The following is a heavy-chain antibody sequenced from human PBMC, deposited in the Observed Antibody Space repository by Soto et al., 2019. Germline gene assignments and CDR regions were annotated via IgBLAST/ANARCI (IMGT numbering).Heavy chain of an antibody. D-gene: IGHD1-26*01. V-gene: IGHV1-18*01. J-gene: IGHJ5*02. Sequence: QVQLVQSGAEVKKPGASVKVSCKASGYTFTSYGVSWVRQAPGQGLEWMGWFSAYNGNTDYAQKLQGRVTMTTDTSTSTAYMELRSLRSDDTAVYYCARDTHDPSRYSGTYYVWFDPWGQGTLVTVSS. CDR2: FSAYNGNT. CDR1: GYTFTSYG. CDR3: ARDTHDPSRYSGTYYVWFDP.